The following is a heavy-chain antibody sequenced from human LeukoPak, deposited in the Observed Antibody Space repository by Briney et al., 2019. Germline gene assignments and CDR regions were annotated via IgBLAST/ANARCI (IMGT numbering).Heavy chain of an antibody. D-gene: IGHD6-19*01. CDR3: ARDPSNTSGWKTWFDP. Sequence: ASVKVSCKASGYTFNSHGISWVRQAPGQGLEWMGWISAYNGDTNYAQKFQGRVTLTTDRTTSTAYLELRSLRSDDTAVYYCARDPSNTSGWKTWFDPWGQGTLVAVSS. CDR2: ISAYNGDT. V-gene: IGHV1-18*04. J-gene: IGHJ5*02. CDR1: GYTFNSHG.